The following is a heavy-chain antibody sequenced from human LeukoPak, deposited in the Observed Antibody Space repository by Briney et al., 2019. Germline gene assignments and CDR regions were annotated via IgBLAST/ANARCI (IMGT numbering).Heavy chain of an antibody. CDR1: GYTFTNYF. J-gene: IGHJ4*02. Sequence: GASVKVSCKASGYTFTNYFMHWVRQAPGQGRVWMGIINPSGGSTSYAQKFQGRVTMTRDTSTSTVYVELSSLRSEDTAVYYCARGGSSSSPFFDYWGQGTLVTVSS. CDR3: ARGGSSSSPFFDY. V-gene: IGHV1-46*01. CDR2: INPSGGST. D-gene: IGHD6-13*01.